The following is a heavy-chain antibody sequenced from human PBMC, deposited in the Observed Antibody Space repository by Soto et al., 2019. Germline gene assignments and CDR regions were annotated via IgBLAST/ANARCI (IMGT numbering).Heavy chain of an antibody. Sequence: SVKVSSKASGYTFTSYVLSWVRQAPGQGLEGVGWISAYNGNTNYAQELQGQDTMTTEPSTSTAYMELRSLRSDHTAVYSSARSYDYVWGSYRYNDYWGQGILVTVSS. J-gene: IGHJ4*02. CDR2: ISAYNGNT. D-gene: IGHD3-16*02. CDR1: GYTFTSYV. V-gene: IGHV1-18*04. CDR3: ARSYDYVWGSYRYNDY.